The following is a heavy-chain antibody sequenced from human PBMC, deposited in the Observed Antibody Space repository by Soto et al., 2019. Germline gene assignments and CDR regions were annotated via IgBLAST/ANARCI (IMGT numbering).Heavy chain of an antibody. D-gene: IGHD5-12*01. V-gene: IGHV3-23*01. CDR1: GFTFSNFV. J-gene: IGHJ4*02. CDR3: AKERRDGYNYGVDY. CDR2: ISGGGGST. Sequence: GGSLILSCAASGFTFSNFVMNWVRQAPGKGLEWVSTISGGGGSTYYADSVKGRFTISRDNSKNTLYLQMNRLRAEDTAVYYCAKERRDGYNYGVDYWGQGTLVTVSS.